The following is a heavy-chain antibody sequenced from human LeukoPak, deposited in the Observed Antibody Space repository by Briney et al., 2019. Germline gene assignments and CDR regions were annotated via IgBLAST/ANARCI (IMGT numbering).Heavy chain of an antibody. J-gene: IGHJ3*02. CDR2: ISYDGSNK. Sequence: QPGGSLRLSCAASGFTFSSYAMHWVRQAPGKGLEWVAVISYDGSNKYYADSVKGRFTISRDNSKNTLYLQMNSLRAEDTAVYYCARFHWACSGGSCAHDAFDIWGQGTMVTVSS. V-gene: IGHV3-30*04. D-gene: IGHD2-15*01. CDR3: ARFHWACSGGSCAHDAFDI. CDR1: GFTFSSYA.